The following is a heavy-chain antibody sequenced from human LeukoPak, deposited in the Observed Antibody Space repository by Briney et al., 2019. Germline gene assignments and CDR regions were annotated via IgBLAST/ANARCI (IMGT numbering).Heavy chain of an antibody. J-gene: IGHJ4*02. V-gene: IGHV6-1*01. Sequence: SQTLSLTCALSGDSVSSNSAAWNWIRQSPSRGLEWLGRTYYRSKWYSYYAPSVKSRITINPDTSKNQFSLQLKSVTPEDTAVYYCARMVVLVSDYWGQGTLVTVSS. D-gene: IGHD3-10*01. CDR2: TYYRSKWYS. CDR1: GDSVSSNSAA. CDR3: ARMVVLVSDY.